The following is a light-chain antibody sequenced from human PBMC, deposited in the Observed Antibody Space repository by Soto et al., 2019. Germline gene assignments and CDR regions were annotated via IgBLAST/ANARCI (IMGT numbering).Light chain of an antibody. CDR3: QHRSNWPLT. CDR2: DAS. Sequence: EIVLTQSPATLSLSPGERATLSCRASQSVSSYLAWYQQKPGQAPRLLIYDASNRATGIPARFSGSGTGTDFTLTISSLEPEDFAVYYCQHRSNWPLTFGGGTKVEIK. V-gene: IGKV3-11*01. CDR1: QSVSSY. J-gene: IGKJ4*01.